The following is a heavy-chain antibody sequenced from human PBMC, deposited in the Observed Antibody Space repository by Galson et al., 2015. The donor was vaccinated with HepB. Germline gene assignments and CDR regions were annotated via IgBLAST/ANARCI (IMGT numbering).Heavy chain of an antibody. Sequence: CAISGDSVSSNNAAWNWIRQSPSRGLEWLGRTYYTSKWKNGYAESVKSRISIKADTSKNQFSLELNSVTPDDTAVYFCARDKYYHSSDHYFDYWGQGTLVTGSS. CDR3: ARDKYYHSSDHYFDY. V-gene: IGHV6-1*01. J-gene: IGHJ4*02. CDR2: TYYTSKWKN. CDR1: GDSVSSNNAA. D-gene: IGHD3-22*01.